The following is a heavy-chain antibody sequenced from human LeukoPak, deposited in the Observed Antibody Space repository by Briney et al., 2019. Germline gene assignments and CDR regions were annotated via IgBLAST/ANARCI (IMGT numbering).Heavy chain of an antibody. Sequence: SVKVSCKASGGTFSSYAISWVRQAPGQGLEWMGGIIPIFGTANYAQKFQGRVTITADESTSTAYMELSSLRSEDTAVYYCARDRITDCSTTSCTIANWFDPWGQGTLVTVSS. D-gene: IGHD2-2*01. V-gene: IGHV1-69*01. J-gene: IGHJ5*02. CDR2: IIPIFGTA. CDR3: ARDRITDCSTTSCTIANWFDP. CDR1: GGTFSSYA.